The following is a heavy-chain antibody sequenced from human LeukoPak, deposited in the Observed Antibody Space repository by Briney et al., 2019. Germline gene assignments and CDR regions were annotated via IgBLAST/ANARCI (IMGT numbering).Heavy chain of an antibody. Sequence: GGSLRLSCAASGFTFSDYYMSWIRQAPGKGLEWVSDISSTSIYTNYADSVKGRFTISRDNAKNSLYLQMNSLRAEDTAVYYCARDPNYDFWSGYYIAYFDYWGQGTLVTVSS. CDR1: GFTFSDYY. CDR2: ISSTSIYT. V-gene: IGHV3-11*06. CDR3: ARDPNYDFWSGYYIAYFDY. J-gene: IGHJ4*02. D-gene: IGHD3-3*01.